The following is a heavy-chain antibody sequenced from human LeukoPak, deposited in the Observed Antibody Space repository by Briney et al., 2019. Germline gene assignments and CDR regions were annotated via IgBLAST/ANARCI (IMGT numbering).Heavy chain of an antibody. CDR3: ARGTRINYFDD. Sequence: SETLSLTCTVSFGSINSYYWSWIRQPPGKGLEWIGYIYYSGSTNYNPSLKSRVTISVDTSKNQLSLKLSSVTAADTAIYYCARGTRINYFDDWGQGTLVTVSS. D-gene: IGHD2/OR15-2a*01. CDR2: IYYSGST. CDR1: FGSINSYY. V-gene: IGHV4-59*08. J-gene: IGHJ4*02.